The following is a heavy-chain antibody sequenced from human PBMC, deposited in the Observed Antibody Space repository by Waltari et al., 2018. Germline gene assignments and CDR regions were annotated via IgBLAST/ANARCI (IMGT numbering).Heavy chain of an antibody. V-gene: IGHV3-30*02. CDR3: SKNGATHYYFDY. CDR2: IRYDGSNK. CDR1: GFTFSSYG. J-gene: IGHJ4*02. D-gene: IGHD1-26*01. Sequence: QVQLVESGGGVVQPGGSLRLSCAASGFTFSSYGMHWVRQAPGKGLEWVAFIRYDGSNKYYADPVKGRFTISRDNSKNTLYLQMNSLRAEDTAVYYCSKNGATHYYFDYWGQGTLVTVSS.